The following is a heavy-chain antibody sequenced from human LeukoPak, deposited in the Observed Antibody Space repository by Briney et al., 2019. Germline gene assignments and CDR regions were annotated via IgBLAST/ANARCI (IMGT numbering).Heavy chain of an antibody. Sequence: GGSLRLSCAASGFTFSSYAMSWVRQAPGKGLEWVSAISGSGGSTYYADSVKGRFTISRDNSKNTLYLQMNSLRAEDTAVYYCAKDLPPLYSSSSGAFDYWGQGTLVTVSS. D-gene: IGHD6-6*01. J-gene: IGHJ4*02. V-gene: IGHV3-23*01. CDR3: AKDLPPLYSSSSGAFDY. CDR1: GFTFSSYA. CDR2: ISGSGGST.